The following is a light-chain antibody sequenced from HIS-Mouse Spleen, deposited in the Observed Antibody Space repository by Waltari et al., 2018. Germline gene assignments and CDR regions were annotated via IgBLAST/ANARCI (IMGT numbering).Light chain of an antibody. CDR1: NIGSKS. J-gene: IGLJ2*01. V-gene: IGLV3-21*03. CDR2: DDS. Sequence: SYVLTQPPSVSVAPGKTARITCGGNNIGSKSVHGYQQKPGQAPVLVVYDDSDRPPGTPERFSGSNSGNTATLTISRVEAGDEADYYCQVWDSSSDHVVFGGGTKLTVL. CDR3: QVWDSSSDHVV.